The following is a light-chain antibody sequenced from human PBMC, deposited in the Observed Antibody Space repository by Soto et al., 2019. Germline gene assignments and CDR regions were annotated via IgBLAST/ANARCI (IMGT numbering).Light chain of an antibody. V-gene: IGLV1-51*01. J-gene: IGLJ2*01. CDR2: DNN. CDR1: SSNIGNNY. Sequence: QSVRTQPPSVSAAPRQKVTISCSGSSSNIGNNYVSWYQHLPGTAPKLVMYDNNKRPSRIPGRFSGSRSGTSATLGITGLQTGDEGDYYCGAWDSSLSAVVFGGGTK. CDR3: GAWDSSLSAVV.